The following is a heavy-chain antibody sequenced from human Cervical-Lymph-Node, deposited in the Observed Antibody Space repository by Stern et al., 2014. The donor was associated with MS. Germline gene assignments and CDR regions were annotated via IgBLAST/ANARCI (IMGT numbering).Heavy chain of an antibody. CDR2: VKSKTDGGTT. V-gene: IGHV3-15*01. D-gene: IGHD2-21*02. Sequence: EVQLVESGGDLVKPGGSLRLSCAVSGFSFSDAWMTWVRQAPGKGLEWVARVKSKTDGGTTDYAAPVTGRFNISRDDSEKTVYLQMGSLKTEDTAIYYCNAWAYCGGDCPRFDYWGQGILVTVSS. CDR3: NAWAYCGGDCPRFDY. J-gene: IGHJ4*02. CDR1: GFSFSDAW.